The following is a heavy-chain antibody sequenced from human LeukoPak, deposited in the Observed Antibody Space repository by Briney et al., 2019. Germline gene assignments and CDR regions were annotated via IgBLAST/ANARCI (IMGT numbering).Heavy chain of an antibody. CDR2: ISAHNDNT. CDR3: ARKAHYYDSSGYIGY. D-gene: IGHD3-22*01. J-gene: IGHJ4*02. Sequence: ASVKVSCKASGYTVTNYGFSWVRQAPGQGLEWMGWISAHNDNTNYEQKFQGRVTMTTDTSTSTVYMELSSLRSEDTAVYYCARKAHYYDSSGYIGYWGQGTLVTVSS. CDR1: GYTVTNYG. V-gene: IGHV1-18*01.